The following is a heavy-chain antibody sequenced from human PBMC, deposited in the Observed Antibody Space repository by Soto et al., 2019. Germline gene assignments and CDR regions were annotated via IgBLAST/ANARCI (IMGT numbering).Heavy chain of an antibody. CDR1: GYSFTGYY. V-gene: IGHV1-2*02. Sequence: VASVKVSCKSSGYSFTGYYLHWVRQAPGQGPEWMGWIFPMNGGTKAAQKFQDRVTMTSDTSISTAYLELTSSTSDDTAVYFCAREGMLHFETRAYYPSVYGLDVWGQGTT. CDR2: IFPMNGGT. J-gene: IGHJ6*02. D-gene: IGHD3-22*01. CDR3: AREGMLHFETRAYYPSVYGLDV.